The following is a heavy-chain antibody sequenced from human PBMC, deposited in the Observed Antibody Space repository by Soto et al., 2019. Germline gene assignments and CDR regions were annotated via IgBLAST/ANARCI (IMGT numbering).Heavy chain of an antibody. CDR3: ARDSNRAAAGTGWFDH. J-gene: IGHJ5*02. Sequence: QVQLLQSGAEVKKPGASVNISCKASGYSFRTYFIHWVRQAPGQGLEWMGVINPSGGRTKYAQRFQGRVVMTRDTSTGTVYMELSSLRSDDTAVYYCARDSNRAAAGTGWFDHWGQGSPVTVSS. CDR1: GYSFRTYF. V-gene: IGHV1-46*01. D-gene: IGHD6-13*01. CDR2: INPSGGRT.